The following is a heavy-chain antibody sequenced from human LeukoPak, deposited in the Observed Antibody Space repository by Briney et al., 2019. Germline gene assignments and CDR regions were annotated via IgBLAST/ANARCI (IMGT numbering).Heavy chain of an antibody. CDR3: ARASSSGAYYYYYMDV. CDR2: IKQDGSEK. D-gene: IGHD2-15*01. V-gene: IGHV3-7*01. J-gene: IGHJ6*03. Sequence: GGSLRLSCAASGFTFSSYWMSWVRQAPGKGLEWVANIKQDGSEKYYVDSVKGRFTISRDNAKNSLYLQMNSLRAEDTAVYYCARASSSGAYYYYYMDVWGKGTTVTVSS. CDR1: GFTFSSYW.